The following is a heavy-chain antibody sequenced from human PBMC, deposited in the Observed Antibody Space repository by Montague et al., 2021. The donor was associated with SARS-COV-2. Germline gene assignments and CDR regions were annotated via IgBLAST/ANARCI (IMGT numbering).Heavy chain of an antibody. CDR3: ARGGWGGTYCSSTSCKPYYYYYGMDV. CDR2: IYTSGST. D-gene: IGHD2-2*01. J-gene: IGHJ6*02. Sequence: TLSLTCTVSGGSISSGSYYWSWIRQPAGKGLEWIGRIYTSGSTNYNPSLKSRVTISVDTSKNQFSLKLSSVTAADTAVDYCARGGWGGTYCSSTSCKPYYYYYGMDVWGQGTTVTVSS. V-gene: IGHV4-61*02. CDR1: GGSISSGSYY.